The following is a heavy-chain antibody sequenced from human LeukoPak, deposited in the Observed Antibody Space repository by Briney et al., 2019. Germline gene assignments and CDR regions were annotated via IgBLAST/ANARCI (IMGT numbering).Heavy chain of an antibody. CDR2: IYPGDSDT. V-gene: IGHV5-51*01. Sequence: GESLKISCKTSGYSFTNYWIGWVRQMPGKDLEWMGIIYPGDSDTRYSLSLQGQVTISADKFYATAYLQWGSLKASDTAMYYCARLNEGSSSAFDIWGQGTMVTVSS. J-gene: IGHJ3*02. CDR1: GYSFTNYW. CDR3: ARLNEGSSSAFDI. D-gene: IGHD6-6*01.